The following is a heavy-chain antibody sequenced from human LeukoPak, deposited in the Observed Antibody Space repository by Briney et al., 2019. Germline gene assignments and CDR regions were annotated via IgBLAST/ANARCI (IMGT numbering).Heavy chain of an antibody. J-gene: IGHJ4*02. CDR2: INPGGSRT. Sequence: PGGSLRLSCEASGFTFSSFGMHWVRHAPGKGLVWVSRINPGGSRTDYADSVKGRFNIYRDNDKNTLYLQMNSLRAEDTAVYFCARDLCGNRDYWGQGTLVTVSS. V-gene: IGHV3-74*01. CDR3: ARDLCGNRDY. CDR1: GFTFSSFG. D-gene: IGHD4-23*01.